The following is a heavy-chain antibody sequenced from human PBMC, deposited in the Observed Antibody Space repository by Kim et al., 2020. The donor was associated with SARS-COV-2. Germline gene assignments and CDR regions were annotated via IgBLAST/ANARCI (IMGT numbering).Heavy chain of an antibody. CDR1: GFTVNSNY. CDR2: ISGGGTNTT. D-gene: IGHD6-6*01. J-gene: IGHJ5*02. CDR3: AKFGGTGSSIRFDP. Sequence: GGSLRLSCAASGFTVNSNYMIWVRQPPGSGLERALVISGGGTNTTYYSDSVKGRFTISTDNFKNTLYIQMNSLRAEDTAVYYCAKFGGTGSSIRFDPWGPRTLVT. V-gene: IGHV3-53*01.